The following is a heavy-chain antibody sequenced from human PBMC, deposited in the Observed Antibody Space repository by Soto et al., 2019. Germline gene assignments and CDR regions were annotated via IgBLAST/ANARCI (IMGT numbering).Heavy chain of an antibody. Sequence: SETLSLTCTVSGGSISRNNYYWGWIRQPPGKGLEWIGSVYYSGSNYYSPSLRRRVTISVDTSKKQFSLRLSAVTAADTAVYYCARDFGSGSRYGIEVWGQGTMVTVSS. D-gene: IGHD3-10*01. CDR2: VYYSGSN. CDR3: ARDFGSGSRYGIEV. J-gene: IGHJ6*02. CDR1: GGSISRNNYY. V-gene: IGHV4-39*01.